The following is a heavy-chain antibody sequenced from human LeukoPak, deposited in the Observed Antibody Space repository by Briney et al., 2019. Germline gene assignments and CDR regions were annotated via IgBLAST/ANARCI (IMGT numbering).Heavy chain of an antibody. V-gene: IGHV4-34*01. J-gene: IGHJ4*02. CDR3: AGVGATVVDY. CDR2: INHSGST. Sequence: PSETLSLTCAVYGGSFSGYYWSWIRQPPGKGLEWIGEINHSGSTNYNPSLKSRVTISVDTSKNQFSLKLSSVTAADTAVYYCAGVGATVVDYWGQGTLVTVSS. D-gene: IGHD1-26*01. CDR1: GGSFSGYY.